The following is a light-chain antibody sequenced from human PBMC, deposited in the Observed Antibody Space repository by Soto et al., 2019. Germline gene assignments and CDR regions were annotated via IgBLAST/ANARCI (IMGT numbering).Light chain of an antibody. J-gene: IGKJ1*01. CDR3: QQYHNWPRT. V-gene: IGKV3-15*01. CDR2: GAS. CDR1: QSVNGN. Sequence: EIVMTQSPATLSVFPGERATLSCRASQSVNGNLAWYQQRRGQAPRLLIYGASTRATGIPARFSGSGSGTVFSLTISSLQSEDFAIYYCQQYHNWPRTFGQGTKVEIK.